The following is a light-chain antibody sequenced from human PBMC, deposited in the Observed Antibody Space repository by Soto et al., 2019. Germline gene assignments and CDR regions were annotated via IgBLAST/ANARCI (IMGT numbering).Light chain of an antibody. J-gene: IGKJ3*01. CDR1: QSISSY. CDR2: AAS. Sequence: DIQMTQSPSSLSASVGDRVTITCRASQSISSYLNWYQQKPGKAHNLLIYAASSLQSGVPSKFSGSGSGTDFTLTISSLQPEDFATYYCQQSYSSPFTFGPGTKVDIK. V-gene: IGKV1-39*01. CDR3: QQSYSSPFT.